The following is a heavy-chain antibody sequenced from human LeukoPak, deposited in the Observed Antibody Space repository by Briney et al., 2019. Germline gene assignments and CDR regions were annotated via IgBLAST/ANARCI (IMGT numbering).Heavy chain of an antibody. Sequence: SETLSLTCTVFGASIRDHYWSWNRQPVGKRPEWIGRIYTDGTTHYNPSLESRVTISRDKSKNQFSVRLTSVTAADTAVYSCARDMNRNGFYHGFEYWSRGTLVTVSS. CDR3: ARDMNRNGFYHGFEY. V-gene: IGHV4-4*07. J-gene: IGHJ4*02. CDR2: IYTDGTT. D-gene: IGHD2-8*01. CDR1: GASIRDHY.